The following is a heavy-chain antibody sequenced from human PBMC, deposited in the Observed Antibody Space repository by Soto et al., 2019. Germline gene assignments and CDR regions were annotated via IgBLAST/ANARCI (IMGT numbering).Heavy chain of an antibody. V-gene: IGHV1-69*18. CDR3: AKDGSWDGGGCES. D-gene: IGHD3-16*01. Sequence: QVQLVQSGAEVKKPGSSVKVSCSASGVTFSSYAFTWVRQAPGQGLEWMGNIIPVFRTTTYAQRFQGRLTISADESTNTVYLELSSLRSEATAVYFCAKDGSWDGGGCESWGQGTLVIVSS. CDR1: GVTFSSYA. J-gene: IGHJ4*02. CDR2: IIPVFRTT.